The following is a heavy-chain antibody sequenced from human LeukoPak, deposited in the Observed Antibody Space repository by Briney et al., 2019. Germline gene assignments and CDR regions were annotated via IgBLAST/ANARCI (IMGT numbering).Heavy chain of an antibody. CDR3: YGASNLFDY. CDR2: LKQSGNEE. D-gene: IGHD3-10*01. J-gene: IGHJ4*02. Sequence: GESLRLSCAASGFTFSNYWMTWVRQPPGKGLEWVASLKQSGNEENYVDSVKGRFTLSRDNAKKLLVLQMNSLRADDTAVYFCYGASNLFDYWGQGTLVTVSS. V-gene: IGHV3-7*01. CDR1: GFTFSNYW.